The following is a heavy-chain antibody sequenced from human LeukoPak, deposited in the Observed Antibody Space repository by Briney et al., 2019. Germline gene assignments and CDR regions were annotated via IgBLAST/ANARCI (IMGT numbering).Heavy chain of an antibody. CDR3: ARRGVTTIKN. Sequence: PSETLSLTCAVYGGSFSGYYWSWIRQPPGKGLEWIGEINHSGTTNYNPSLKSRVTISADTSNNQFSLRLSPVTAADTAVYYCARRGVTTIKNWGQGTLVTVSS. D-gene: IGHD5-12*01. V-gene: IGHV4-34*01. J-gene: IGHJ4*02. CDR1: GGSFSGYY. CDR2: INHSGTT.